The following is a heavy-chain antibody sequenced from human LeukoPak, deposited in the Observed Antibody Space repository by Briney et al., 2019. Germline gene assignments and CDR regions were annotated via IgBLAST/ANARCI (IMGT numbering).Heavy chain of an antibody. Sequence: GSLRLSCAASGFTFSSYEMNWIRQPPGKGLEWIACIYHSGSTYYNESLKSRVTLSRDTSKNQFSLNLRSVTAADTAVYYCARVAYSGYYGGVDPWGQGTLVTVSS. D-gene: IGHD5-12*01. J-gene: IGHJ5*02. CDR3: ARVAYSGYYGGVDP. CDR1: GFTFSSYE. CDR2: IYHSGST. V-gene: IGHV4-38-2*01.